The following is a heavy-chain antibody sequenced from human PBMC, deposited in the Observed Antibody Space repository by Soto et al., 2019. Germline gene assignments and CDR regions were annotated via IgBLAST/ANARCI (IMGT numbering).Heavy chain of an antibody. CDR1: GFTFSSYA. V-gene: IGHV3-23*01. CDR2: ISGSGGST. Sequence: GGSLRLSCAASGFTFSSYAMSWVRQAPGKGLEWVSAISGSGGSTYYADSVKGRFTISRDNSKNTLYLQMNSLRAEDTVVYYCAKDFYSSGWPFDYWGQGTLVTVSS. CDR3: AKDFYSSGWPFDY. J-gene: IGHJ4*02. D-gene: IGHD6-19*01.